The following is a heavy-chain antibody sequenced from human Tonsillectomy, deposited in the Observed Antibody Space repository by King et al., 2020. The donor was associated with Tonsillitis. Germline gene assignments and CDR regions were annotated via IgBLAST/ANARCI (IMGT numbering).Heavy chain of an antibody. CDR2: IKSKTEGGTT. D-gene: IGHD3-16*02. J-gene: IGHJ4*02. V-gene: IGHV3-15*01. CDR3: TTPTFGGVIVRDF. Sequence: QLVQSGGGLVKPGGSLRLSCAGSGFTFSNAWMSWVRQAPGKGLEWVGRIKSKTEGGTTDYAAPVKGRFTISRDDSKKTLYLQMNSLKTEDTAVYYCTTPTFGGVIVRDFWGQGTLVTVSS. CDR1: GFTFSNAW.